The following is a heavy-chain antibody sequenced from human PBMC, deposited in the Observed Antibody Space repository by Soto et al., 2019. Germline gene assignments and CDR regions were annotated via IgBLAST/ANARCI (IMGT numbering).Heavy chain of an antibody. CDR2: INWNGGST. J-gene: IGHJ3*02. V-gene: IGHV3-20*04. CDR3: ARDFYGEVDYGDYSSYAFDI. Sequence: PGGSLRLSCAASGFTFDDYGMSWVRQAPGNGLEWVSGINWNGGSTGYADSVKGRFTISRDNAKNSLYLQMNSLRAEDTALYYCARDFYGEVDYGDYSSYAFDIWGQGTMVTVSS. D-gene: IGHD4-17*01. CDR1: GFTFDDYG.